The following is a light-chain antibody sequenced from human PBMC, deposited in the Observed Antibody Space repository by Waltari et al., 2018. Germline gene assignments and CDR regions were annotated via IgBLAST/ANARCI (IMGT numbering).Light chain of an antibody. Sequence: SYDLTQPSSLSVAPGQTATITCPGRTVGNYAGNWYQKKTGLSPVLVIYEDSLRASGIPERFSGSNSANTATLIIREAQVVDEAEYYCQVWHSSTAVFGGGTKLTVL. CDR1: TVGNYA. CDR3: QVWHSSTAV. V-gene: IGLV3-1*01. J-gene: IGLJ2*01. CDR2: EDS.